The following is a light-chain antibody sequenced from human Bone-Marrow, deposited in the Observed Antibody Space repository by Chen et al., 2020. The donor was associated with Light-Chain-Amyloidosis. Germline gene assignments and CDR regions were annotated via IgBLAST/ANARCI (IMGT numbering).Light chain of an antibody. CDR3: QVRDSSSDRPV. CDR1: NIGSTS. V-gene: IGLV3-21*02. J-gene: IGLJ3*02. CDR2: DDS. Sequence: SYVLTQPSPVSVAPGQTATIACGGNNIGSTSVHWYQQTPAQAPLLVVYDDSARPAGIPERLSGYITVNTATLTISRVQAGDEADYYRQVRDSSSDRPVIGGGTKMTLL.